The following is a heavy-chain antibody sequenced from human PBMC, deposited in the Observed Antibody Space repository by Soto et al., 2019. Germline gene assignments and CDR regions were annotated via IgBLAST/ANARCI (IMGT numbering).Heavy chain of an antibody. CDR3: ATPPRRQLGGY. D-gene: IGHD6-6*01. Sequence: PGGSLRLSCAASGFTFSRYAMHWVRQAPGKGLEWVAVISYDGSNKYYADSVKGRFTISRDNSKNTLYLQMNSLRAEDTAVYYCATPPRRQLGGYWGQGTLVTVSS. CDR2: ISYDGSNK. V-gene: IGHV3-30-3*01. CDR1: GFTFSRYA. J-gene: IGHJ4*02.